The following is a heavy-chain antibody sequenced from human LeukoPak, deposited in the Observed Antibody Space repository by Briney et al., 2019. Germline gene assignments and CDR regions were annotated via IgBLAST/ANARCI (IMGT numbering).Heavy chain of an antibody. CDR1: GGSISSYY. CDR3: ARGGLQGTYYYYYGMDV. J-gene: IGHJ6*02. D-gene: IGHD5-24*01. V-gene: IGHV4-4*07. Sequence: SETLSLTCTVSGGSISSYYWTWIRQPAGKGLQWIGRIYASGGTNYNPSLKSRLTMSVDTSKNQFSLRLSSVTAADTAVYYCARGGLQGTYYYYYGMDVWGQGTTVTVSS. CDR2: IYASGGT.